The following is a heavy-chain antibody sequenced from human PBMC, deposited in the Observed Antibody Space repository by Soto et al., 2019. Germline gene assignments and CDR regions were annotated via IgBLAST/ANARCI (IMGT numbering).Heavy chain of an antibody. V-gene: IGHV1-69*04. CDR1: GGTFRNHI. CDR2: VIPLLDIT. Sequence: GASVKVSCKTSGGTFRNHIITWVRQAPGQGLEWMGRVIPLLDITNYAQKFQGRVTITADKSTSTTYLKMSSLRSEDTAVYYCARDSPIGSTFSGYDAIDYWGQGTLVTVSS. CDR3: ARDSPIGSTFSGYDAIDY. D-gene: IGHD5-12*01. J-gene: IGHJ4*02.